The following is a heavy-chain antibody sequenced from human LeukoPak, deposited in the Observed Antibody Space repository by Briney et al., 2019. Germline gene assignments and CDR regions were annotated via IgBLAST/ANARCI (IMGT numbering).Heavy chain of an antibody. CDR3: TTENYDYDFWSGHYYYYYMDV. CDR1: GFTFSNAW. CDR2: IKSKTDGGTT. V-gene: IGHV3-15*01. D-gene: IGHD3-3*01. Sequence: PGGSLRLSCAASGFTFSNAWMSWVRQAPGRGLEWVGRIKSKTDGGTTDYAAPVKGRFTISRDDSKNTLYLQMNSLKTEDTAVYYCTTENYDYDFWSGHYYYYYMDVWGKGTTVTVPS. J-gene: IGHJ6*03.